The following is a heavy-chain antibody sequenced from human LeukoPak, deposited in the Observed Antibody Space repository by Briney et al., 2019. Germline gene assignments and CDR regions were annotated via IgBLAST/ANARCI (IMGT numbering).Heavy chain of an antibody. Sequence: SETLSLTCTVSGGSISSYYWSWIRRPPGKGLEWIGYIYYSGSTNYNPSLKSRVTISVDTSKNQFSLKLSSVTAADTAVYYCARDQRRDYFDYRGQGTLVTVSS. CDR2: IYYSGST. D-gene: IGHD5-24*01. CDR1: GGSISSYY. CDR3: ARDQRRDYFDY. V-gene: IGHV4-59*01. J-gene: IGHJ4*02.